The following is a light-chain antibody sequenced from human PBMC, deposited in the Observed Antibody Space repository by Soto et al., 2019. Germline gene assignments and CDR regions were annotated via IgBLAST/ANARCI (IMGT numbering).Light chain of an antibody. Sequence: EIVLTQSPATLSLSPGERATLSSRASQSVGSYLAWYQQKPGQAPRLLIYDAFSRASGIPARFSGSGSGTDFTLTISSLEPEDFAVYFCQHRNNWPSSFGPGTKVDIK. CDR3: QHRNNWPSS. CDR2: DAF. J-gene: IGKJ3*01. CDR1: QSVGSY. V-gene: IGKV3-11*01.